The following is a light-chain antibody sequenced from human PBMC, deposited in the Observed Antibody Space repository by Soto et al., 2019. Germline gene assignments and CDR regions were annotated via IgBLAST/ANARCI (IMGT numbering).Light chain of an antibody. CDR2: LGS. CDR1: QSLLHSNGYNY. Sequence: DIVMTQSPLSLPVTPGEPASISCRSSQSLLHSNGYNYLDWYLQKPGQSPQILIYLGSNRASGVPDRFSGSGSGTDFTLKISRVEAEDVGVYCCMQALQAPWKFGQGTKVEIK. V-gene: IGKV2-28*01. J-gene: IGKJ1*01. CDR3: MQALQAPWK.